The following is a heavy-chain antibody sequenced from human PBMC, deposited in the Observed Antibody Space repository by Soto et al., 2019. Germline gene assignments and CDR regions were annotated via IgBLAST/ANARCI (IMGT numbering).Heavy chain of an antibody. D-gene: IGHD3-10*01. CDR3: ARVRVGLLWFGEKVDGMDV. Sequence: SETLSLTCTVSGGSISSYYWSWIRQPPGKGLEWIGYIYYSGSTNYNPSLKSRVTISVDTSKNQFSLKLSSVTAADTAVYYCARVRVGLLWFGEKVDGMDVWGQGTTVTVSS. V-gene: IGHV4-59*01. CDR2: IYYSGST. J-gene: IGHJ6*02. CDR1: GGSISSYY.